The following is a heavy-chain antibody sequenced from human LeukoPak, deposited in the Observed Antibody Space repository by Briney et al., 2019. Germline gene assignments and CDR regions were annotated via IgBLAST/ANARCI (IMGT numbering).Heavy chain of an antibody. CDR1: GYSFTSNY. D-gene: IGHD5-18*01. Sequence: ASVKVSCKASGYSFTSNYIHWVRQAPGQGLEWMGMIYPRDGSTSYAQKFQGRVTVTRDTSTSTVHMELSGLRSEDTAVYYCARDGFSRNSYGYGTHLIDFFDYWGQGTLVTVSS. CDR2: IYPRDGST. CDR3: ARDGFSRNSYGYGTHLIDFFDY. J-gene: IGHJ4*02. V-gene: IGHV1-46*01.